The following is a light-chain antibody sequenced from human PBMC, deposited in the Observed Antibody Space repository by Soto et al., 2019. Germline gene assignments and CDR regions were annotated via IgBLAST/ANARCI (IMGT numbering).Light chain of an antibody. V-gene: IGKV1-5*01. CDR2: DAS. J-gene: IGKJ1*01. CDR3: QQYNSAWT. Sequence: DIQMTQSPSALSASVGDRVTITCRASQSIRSWLAWYQQKPGEAPKLLIYDASALPRGVPSRFSGSGSGTKFTLTIASLQPDDFATYYCQQYNSAWTFGQGTKVDIK. CDR1: QSIRSW.